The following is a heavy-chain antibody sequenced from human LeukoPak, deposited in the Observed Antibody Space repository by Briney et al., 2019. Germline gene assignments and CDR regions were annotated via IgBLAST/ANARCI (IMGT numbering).Heavy chain of an antibody. Sequence: PGGSLRLSCAASGFTFDDYAMHWVRQAPGKGLEWVAVISFDGSNKYYADSVKGRFTISRDNSKNTLYLQMNSLRAEDTAVYYCAKGAFGSGSYHFDYWGQGTLVTVSS. V-gene: IGHV3-30*18. CDR1: GFTFDDYA. D-gene: IGHD3-10*01. CDR3: AKGAFGSGSYHFDY. J-gene: IGHJ4*02. CDR2: ISFDGSNK.